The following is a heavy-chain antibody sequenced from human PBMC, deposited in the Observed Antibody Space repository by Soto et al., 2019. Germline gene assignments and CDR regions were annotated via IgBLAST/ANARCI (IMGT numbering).Heavy chain of an antibody. D-gene: IGHD1-26*01. J-gene: IGHJ4*02. V-gene: IGHV1-18*01. CDR1: GYTFTSYG. Sequence: QVQLVQSGAEVKKPGASVKVSCKASGYTFTSYGTTWVRQAPGKGLERMGWTSAYNGNTKNAQKLQGRVTMTTDTSTSTAYMELRSLRSDDTAVYYCARDLGAQIVAYWGQGTLVTVSS. CDR2: TSAYNGNT. CDR3: ARDLGAQIVAY.